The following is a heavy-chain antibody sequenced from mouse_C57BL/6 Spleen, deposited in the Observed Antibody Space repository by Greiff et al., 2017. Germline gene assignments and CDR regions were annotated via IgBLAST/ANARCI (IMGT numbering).Heavy chain of an antibody. D-gene: IGHD2-4*01. Sequence: QVQLQQPGAELVKPGASVKLSCKASGYTFTSYWMHWVKPRPGQGLEWIGMIHPNSGSTNYNEKFKSKATLTVDKSSSTAYMQLNSLTSEDAAVYYWARRGVYYDYDNYAMDDGGQGTSVTGSS. CDR2: IHPNSGST. J-gene: IGHJ4*01. CDR1: GYTFTSYW. V-gene: IGHV1-64*01. CDR3: ARRGVYYDYDNYAMDD.